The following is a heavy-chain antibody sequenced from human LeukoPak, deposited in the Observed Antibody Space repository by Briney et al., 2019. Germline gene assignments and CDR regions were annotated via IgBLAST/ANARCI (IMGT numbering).Heavy chain of an antibody. D-gene: IGHD1-26*01. CDR1: GFTFSNAW. Sequence: NTGGSLRLSCAASGFTFSNAWMSWVRQAPGKGLEWVGRIKSKTDGGTTDYAAPVKGRFTISRDDSKNMLYLQMNSLKTEDTAVYYCTTQRHRRGSYDYWGQGTLVTVSS. CDR3: TTQRHRRGSYDY. CDR2: IKSKTDGGTT. V-gene: IGHV3-15*01. J-gene: IGHJ4*02.